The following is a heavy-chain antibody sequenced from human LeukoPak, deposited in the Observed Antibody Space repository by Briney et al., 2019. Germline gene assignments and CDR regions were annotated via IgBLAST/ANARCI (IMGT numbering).Heavy chain of an antibody. CDR2: INSDGSST. V-gene: IGHV3-74*01. CDR1: GFTFTTYS. Sequence: GGSLRLSCEASGFTFTTYSMTWVRQAPGKGLVWVSRINSDGSSTSYADSVKGRFTISRDNAKNTLYLQMNSLRAEDTAVYYCAKGQRFYGEYYFDYWGQGTLVTVSS. CDR3: AKGQRFYGEYYFDY. J-gene: IGHJ4*02. D-gene: IGHD4-17*01.